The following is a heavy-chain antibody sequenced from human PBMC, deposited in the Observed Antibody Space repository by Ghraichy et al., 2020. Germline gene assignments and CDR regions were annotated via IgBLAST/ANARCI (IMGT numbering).Heavy chain of an antibody. D-gene: IGHD6-19*01. CDR3: ARDESGYSSGWYGCY. CDR1: GGSFSGYY. J-gene: IGHJ4*02. CDR2: INHSGST. Sequence: SETLSLTCAVYGGSFSGYYWSWIRQPPGKGLEWIGEINHSGSTNYNPSLKSRVTISVDTSKNQFSLKLSSVTAADTAVYYCARDESGYSSGWYGCYGGQGTPVIVSP. V-gene: IGHV4-34*01.